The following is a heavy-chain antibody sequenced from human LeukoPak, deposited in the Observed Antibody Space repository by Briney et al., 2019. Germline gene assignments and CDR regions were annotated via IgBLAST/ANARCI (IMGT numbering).Heavy chain of an antibody. Sequence: ASVKVSCKASGYTFTGYYMHWVRQAPGQGLEWVGWINPNSGGTNYAQKFQGRVTMTRDTSISTAYMELSRLRSDDTAVYYCASRGPDIVVVPAAAAYYYYYMDVWGKGTTVTISS. V-gene: IGHV1-2*02. CDR2: INPNSGGT. CDR3: ASRGPDIVVVPAAAAYYYYYMDV. D-gene: IGHD2-2*01. CDR1: GYTFTGYY. J-gene: IGHJ6*03.